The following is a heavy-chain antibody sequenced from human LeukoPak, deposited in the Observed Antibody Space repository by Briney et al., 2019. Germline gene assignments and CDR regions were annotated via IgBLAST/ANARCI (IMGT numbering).Heavy chain of an antibody. V-gene: IGHV3-23*01. J-gene: IGHJ6*02. CDR2: ISSGGGDT. CDR3: AKAEGATLFYYGVDV. CDR1: KFTFGNYA. Sequence: GGSLRLSCVASKFTFGNYAMNWVRQAPGKGLEWVSTISSGGGDTYYAGSVKGRFTISRDNSKNTLFLRMNSLRAEDTAVYYCAKAEGATLFYYGVDVWGQGTTVTVSS.